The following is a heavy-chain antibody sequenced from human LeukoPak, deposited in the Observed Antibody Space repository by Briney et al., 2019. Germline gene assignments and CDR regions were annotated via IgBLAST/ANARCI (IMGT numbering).Heavy chain of an antibody. CDR2: ISGSDST. Sequence: GGSLRLSCAASGFTFRSYAMSWVRQAPEKGLEWVSTISGSDSTYYADSVKGRFTISRDGSQNTLYLQLNSLRAEDTAICYCAKRPGSAADGTFDSWGQGTLVTVSS. J-gene: IGHJ4*02. CDR3: AKRPGSAADGTFDS. V-gene: IGHV3-23*01. CDR1: GFTFRSYA. D-gene: IGHD6-13*01.